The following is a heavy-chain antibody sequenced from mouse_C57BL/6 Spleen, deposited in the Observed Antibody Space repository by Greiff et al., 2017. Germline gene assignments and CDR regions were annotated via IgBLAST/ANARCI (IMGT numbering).Heavy chain of an antibody. Sequence: EVQVVESGGGLVKPGGSLKLSCAASGFTFSSYAMSWVRQTPEKRLEWVATISDGGSYTYYPDNVKGRFTISRDNAKNNLYLQMSHLKSEDTAMYYCAREVPTVVAPYFDYWGQGTTLTVSS. D-gene: IGHD1-1*01. CDR2: ISDGGSYT. CDR3: AREVPTVVAPYFDY. CDR1: GFTFSSYA. V-gene: IGHV5-4*01. J-gene: IGHJ2*01.